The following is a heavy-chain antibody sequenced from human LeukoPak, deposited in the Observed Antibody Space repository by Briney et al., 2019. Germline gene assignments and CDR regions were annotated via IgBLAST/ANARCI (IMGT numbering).Heavy chain of an antibody. D-gene: IGHD2-21*02. CDR1: RFTFNSYH. CDR3: AKDHEGDSGDSNFDH. J-gene: IGHJ4*02. CDR2: ISGCGGSI. V-gene: IGHV3-23*01. Sequence: GVPVTLLCAASRFTFNSYHMRWLPHSPGKALVWVTAISGCGGSIQHRVSVKGRLTISRDHSKHTLYLQQNSQRAEDAAVYYCAKDHEGDSGDSNFDHWGEGTLGTVSS.